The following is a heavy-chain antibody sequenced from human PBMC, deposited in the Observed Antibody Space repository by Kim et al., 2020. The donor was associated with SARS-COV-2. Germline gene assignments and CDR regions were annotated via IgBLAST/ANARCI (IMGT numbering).Heavy chain of an antibody. CDR3: ARDLSVGATHYYYYGMDV. Sequence: SVKVSCKASGGTFSSYAISWVRQAPGQGLEWMGGIIPIFGTANYAQKFQGRVTITADESTSTAYMELSSLRSEDTAVYYCARDLSVGATHYYYYGMDVWGQGTTVTVSS. V-gene: IGHV1-69*13. J-gene: IGHJ6*02. CDR1: GGTFSSYA. D-gene: IGHD1-26*01. CDR2: IIPIFGTA.